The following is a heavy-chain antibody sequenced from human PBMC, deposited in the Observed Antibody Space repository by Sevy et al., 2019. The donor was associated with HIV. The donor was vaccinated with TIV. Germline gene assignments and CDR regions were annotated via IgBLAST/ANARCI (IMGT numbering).Heavy chain of an antibody. V-gene: IGHV3-9*01. CDR2: VSWNSGSI. D-gene: IGHD6-19*01. Sequence: GGSLRLSCAVSGFTLDDYAMHWVRQAPGKGLEWVSGVSWNSGSIGYADSVQGRFTISRDNGKNSLYLQMNSLRAEDTALYYCAKAVFVTVPGRGAFDIWGQGSMVTVSS. J-gene: IGHJ3*02. CDR3: AKAVFVTVPGRGAFDI. CDR1: GFTLDDYA.